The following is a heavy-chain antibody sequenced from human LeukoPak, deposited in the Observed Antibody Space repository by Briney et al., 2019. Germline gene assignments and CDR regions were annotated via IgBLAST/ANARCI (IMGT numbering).Heavy chain of an antibody. V-gene: IGHV3-74*01. CDR3: ASGDYGGDY. D-gene: IGHD4-23*01. CDR2: ISPDGSTT. Sequence: GGSLRLSCAASGFTFSSYWMHWVRQAPGKGLVWVSRISPDGSTTGHADSVKGRFTISRDNSKNTLYLQMNSLRAEDTAVYYCASGDYGGDYWGQGTLVTVSS. CDR1: GFTFSSYW. J-gene: IGHJ4*02.